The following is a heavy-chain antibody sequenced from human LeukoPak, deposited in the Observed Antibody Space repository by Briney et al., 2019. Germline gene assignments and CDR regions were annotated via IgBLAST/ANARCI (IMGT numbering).Heavy chain of an antibody. J-gene: IGHJ4*02. CDR3: VRVSFLEWLLFDY. CDR1: GGSISSYY. D-gene: IGHD3-3*01. V-gene: IGHV4-59*01. Sequence: SETLCLTCTVSGGSISSYYWSWNRQPPGKGLGWIGYIYYSGSTNYNPSLKSRVTISVDTSKNQFSLKLSSVTAADTAVYYCVRVSFLEWLLFDYRGQGTLVTVSS. CDR2: IYYSGST.